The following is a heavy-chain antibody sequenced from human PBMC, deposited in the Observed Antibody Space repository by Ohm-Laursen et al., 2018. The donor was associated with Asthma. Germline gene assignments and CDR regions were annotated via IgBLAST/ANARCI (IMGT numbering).Heavy chain of an antibody. D-gene: IGHD3-22*01. Sequence: GSLRLSCAASGFTFSSYAMSWVRQAPGKGLEWVSAISGSGGSTYYADSVKGRFTISRDNSKNTLYLQMNSLRAEDTAVYYCAKVDYYDSSGYYYSPFGFDYWGQGTLVTVSS. V-gene: IGHV3-23*01. CDR2: ISGSGGST. CDR1: GFTFSSYA. J-gene: IGHJ4*02. CDR3: AKVDYYDSSGYYYSPFGFDY.